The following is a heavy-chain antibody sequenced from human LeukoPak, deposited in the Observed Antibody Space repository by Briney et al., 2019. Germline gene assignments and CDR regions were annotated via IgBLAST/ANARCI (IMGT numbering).Heavy chain of an antibody. J-gene: IGHJ4*02. Sequence: ASVKVSCKASGYTFTSYDINWVRQAPGQGLKGMGWMNPNSGNTGYAQKFQGRVTMTRNTSISTAYMELSSLRSEDTAVYYCARALQYYYDSSGNDYWGQGTLVTVSS. V-gene: IGHV1-8*02. D-gene: IGHD3-22*01. CDR1: GYTFTSYD. CDR3: ARALQYYYDSSGNDY. CDR2: MNPNSGNT.